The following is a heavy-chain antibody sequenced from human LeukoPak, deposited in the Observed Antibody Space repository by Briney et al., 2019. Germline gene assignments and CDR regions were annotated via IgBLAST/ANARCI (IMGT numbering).Heavy chain of an antibody. J-gene: IGHJ4*02. CDR2: ISGSPDNT. CDR3: ARLVGVSPLDY. Sequence: GGSLRLSGVVSGFTFRSYAMYWVRQAPGKGLEWVSEISGSPDNTYYADSVKGRFATSRDDSRNTLYLQMNSLRAEDTAVYYCARLVGVSPLDYWGQGTPVTVSS. CDR1: GFTFRSYA. D-gene: IGHD3-16*01. V-gene: IGHV3-23*01.